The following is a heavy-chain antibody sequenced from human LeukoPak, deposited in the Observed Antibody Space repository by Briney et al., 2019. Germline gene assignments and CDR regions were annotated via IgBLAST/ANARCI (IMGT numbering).Heavy chain of an antibody. D-gene: IGHD6-19*01. CDR3: GRSTSGRNFFDY. Sequence: GGSLRLSCAGSGFTFSSYAMSWVRQAPGKGLEWVSIIGIRDTTTYYADSVKGRFTISRDNSKNTLFLQMNSLRAEDTAVYYCGRSTSGRNFFDYWGQGNLVTVSS. CDR2: IGIRDTTT. V-gene: IGHV3-23*01. J-gene: IGHJ4*02. CDR1: GFTFSSYA.